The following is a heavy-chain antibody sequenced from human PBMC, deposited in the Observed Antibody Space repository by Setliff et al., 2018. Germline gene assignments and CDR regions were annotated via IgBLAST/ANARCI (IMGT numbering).Heavy chain of an antibody. CDR3: AGFAGSSWVDY. D-gene: IGHD6-13*01. CDR1: GGSISSSSYY. J-gene: IGHJ4*02. Sequence: SETLSLTCTVSGGSISSSSYYWGWIRQPPGKGLEWIGSIYYSGSTYYNPSLKSRVTISVDTSKNQFSLKLSSVTAADTAVYYCAGFAGSSWVDYWGQGTLGTVS. V-gene: IGHV4-39*07. CDR2: IYYSGST.